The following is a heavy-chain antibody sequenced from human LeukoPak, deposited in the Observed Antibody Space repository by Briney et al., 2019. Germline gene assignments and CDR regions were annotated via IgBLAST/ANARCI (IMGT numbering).Heavy chain of an antibody. CDR2: IYSRGDST. CDR3: AKRPGYIKAFDI. D-gene: IGHD1-1*01. CDR1: GFTFSSYA. J-gene: IGHJ3*02. Sequence: GGSLRLSCVASGFTFSSYAMSWVRQAPGKGLEWVSLIYSRGDSTYYADSMKGRFTISRDNSKNTLYLQINSLRAEDTAVYYCAKRPGYIKAFDIWGQGTMVTVSS. V-gene: IGHV3-23*01.